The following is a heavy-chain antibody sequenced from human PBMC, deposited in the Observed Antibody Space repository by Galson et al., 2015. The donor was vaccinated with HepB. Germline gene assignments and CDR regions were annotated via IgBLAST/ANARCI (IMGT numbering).Heavy chain of an antibody. D-gene: IGHD6-13*01. CDR3: AMFIQQLCDY. Sequence: SVKVSCKASGYSFSNYGTSWVRQAPGQGLEWMERISPYNGKTDYEQNFQGRVTMTTDTSTTTASMELRSLRSDDTAVYYCAMFIQQLCDYWGQGTLVTVSS. CDR2: ISPYNGKT. CDR1: GYSFSNYG. V-gene: IGHV1-18*01. J-gene: IGHJ4*02.